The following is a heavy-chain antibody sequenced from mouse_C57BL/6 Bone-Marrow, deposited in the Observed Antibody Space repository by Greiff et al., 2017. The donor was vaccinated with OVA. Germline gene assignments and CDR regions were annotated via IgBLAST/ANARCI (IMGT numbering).Heavy chain of an antibody. Sequence: QVQLQQSGAELVRPGASVTLSCKASGYTFTDYEMHWVKQTPVHGLEWIGAIDPETGGTAYNQKFKGKAILTADKSSSTAYMELRSLTSEDSAVYYCTKGTTVWDDYWGQGTTLTVSS. CDR1: GYTFTDYE. V-gene: IGHV1-15*01. J-gene: IGHJ2*01. CDR3: TKGTTVWDDY. CDR2: IDPETGGT. D-gene: IGHD1-1*01.